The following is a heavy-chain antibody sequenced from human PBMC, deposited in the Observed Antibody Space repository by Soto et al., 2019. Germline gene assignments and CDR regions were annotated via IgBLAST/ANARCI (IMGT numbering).Heavy chain of an antibody. Sequence: EEQLVESGGGLVQPGGSLRLSCAASGFTFSNHVMNWVRQAPGGGLEWVSSINRDFNTYYADSVKGRFTISRDNAKDSLFLQMKSLRADDTAVFYCVNGDYYVGQGTLVTVSS. CDR3: VNGDYY. V-gene: IGHV3-48*01. J-gene: IGHJ4*02. D-gene: IGHD4-17*01. CDR1: GFTFSNHV. CDR2: INRDFNT.